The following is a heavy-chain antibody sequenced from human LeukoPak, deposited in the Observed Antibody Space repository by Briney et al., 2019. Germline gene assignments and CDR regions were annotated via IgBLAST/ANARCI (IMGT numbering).Heavy chain of an antibody. J-gene: IGHJ6*02. Sequence: PSETLSLTCTVFGDSISNYYWSWLRQPAGKGLEWIGCFYSSGNVKYNSSLQSRVIVSVDTSKNQFSLKLTSVTAADTAVYYCARDSGRIAADGTTHYYGMDVWGPGTTVTVSS. CDR1: GDSISNYY. D-gene: IGHD6-13*01. CDR2: FYSSGNV. V-gene: IGHV4-4*07. CDR3: ARDSGRIAADGTTHYYGMDV.